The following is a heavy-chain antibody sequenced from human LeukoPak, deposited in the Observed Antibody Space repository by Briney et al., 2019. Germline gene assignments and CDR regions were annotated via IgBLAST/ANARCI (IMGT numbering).Heavy chain of an antibody. J-gene: IGHJ3*02. CDR3: AKYRPFGEVIVIGYHAFDI. CDR2: MNPNSGNT. Sequence: ASVKVSRKSSGYTFTSYDINWVRQATGQGVEWMGWMNPNSGNTGYAQKFQGRVTMTRNTTISTAYMELSSLRAEDAAVYYCAKYRPFGEVIVIGYHAFDIWGQGTMVTVSS. V-gene: IGHV1-8*01. D-gene: IGHD3-16*02. CDR1: GYTFTSYD.